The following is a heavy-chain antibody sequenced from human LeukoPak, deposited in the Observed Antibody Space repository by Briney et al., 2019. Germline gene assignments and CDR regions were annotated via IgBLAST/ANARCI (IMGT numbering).Heavy chain of an antibody. Sequence: SETLSLTCTVSGGSISSYYWSWIRQPPGKGLEGSGYIYYSGSTNYNPSLKSRVTISVDTSKNQFSLKLSSVTAADTAVYYCARGYDSSGYDAFDIWGQGTMVTVSS. V-gene: IGHV4-59*01. CDR2: IYYSGST. CDR3: ARGYDSSGYDAFDI. D-gene: IGHD3-22*01. J-gene: IGHJ3*02. CDR1: GGSISSYY.